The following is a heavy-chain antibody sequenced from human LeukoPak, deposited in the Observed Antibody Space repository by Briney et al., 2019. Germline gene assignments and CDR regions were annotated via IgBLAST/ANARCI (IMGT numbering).Heavy chain of an antibody. V-gene: IGHV3-21*04. Sequence: GGSLRLSCAASGFTFSSYSMNWVRQAPGKGLEWVSSISSSSSYIYYADSVKGRFTISRDNAKNSLYLQMNSLRAEDTAVYYCARGQFIAAAGGYNWFDPWGQGTLVTVSS. J-gene: IGHJ5*02. D-gene: IGHD6-13*01. CDR2: ISSSSSYI. CDR3: ARGQFIAAAGGYNWFDP. CDR1: GFTFSSYS.